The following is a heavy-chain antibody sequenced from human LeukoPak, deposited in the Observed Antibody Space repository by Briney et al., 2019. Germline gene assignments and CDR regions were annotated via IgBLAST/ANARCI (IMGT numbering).Heavy chain of an antibody. J-gene: IGHJ5*02. CDR2: INHSGST. CDR3: ARAGRITIFGVVRYNWFDP. CDR1: GGSFSGYY. D-gene: IGHD3-3*01. V-gene: IGHV4-34*01. Sequence: SETLSLTCAVYGGSFSGYYWSWIRQPPGKGLEWIGEINHSGSTNYNPSLKSRVTISVDTSKNQFSLKLSFVTAADTAVYYCARAGRITIFGVVRYNWFDPWGQGTLVTVSS.